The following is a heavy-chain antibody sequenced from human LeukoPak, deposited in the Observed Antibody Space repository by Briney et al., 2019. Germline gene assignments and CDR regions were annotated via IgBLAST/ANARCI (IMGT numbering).Heavy chain of an antibody. J-gene: IGHJ4*02. V-gene: IGHV4-59*01. Sequence: PSETLSLTCTVSGGSIRSYYWNWIRQPPGKGLEWIGYIYYSGNTNYNPSLRSRVTISVDTSKNQFSLKLSPVTAADTAVYYCARVYSGYDWRFFDYWGQGTMVTVSS. CDR2: IYYSGNT. CDR3: ARVYSGYDWRFFDY. CDR1: GGSIRSYY. D-gene: IGHD5-12*01.